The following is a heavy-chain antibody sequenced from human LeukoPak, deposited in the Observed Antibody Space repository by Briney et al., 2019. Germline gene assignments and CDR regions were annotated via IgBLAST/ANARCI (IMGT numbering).Heavy chain of an antibody. J-gene: IGHJ6*02. V-gene: IGHV1-18*04. CDR1: GFSLTINY. D-gene: IGHD6-13*01. CDR2: ISAYNGNT. CDR3: ARDGVAAAGTRRYYYYGMDV. Sequence: ASVNVSCKASGFSLTINYMHWVRQAPGQGLEWMGWISAYNGNTNYAQKLQGRVTMTTDTSTSTAYMELRSLRSDDTAVYYCARDGVAAAGTRRYYYYGMDVWGQGTTVTVSS.